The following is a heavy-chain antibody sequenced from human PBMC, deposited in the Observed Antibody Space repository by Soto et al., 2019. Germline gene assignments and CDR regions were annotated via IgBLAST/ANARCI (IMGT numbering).Heavy chain of an antibody. D-gene: IGHD3-3*01. Sequence: PSETLSLTCTVSGGSISSYYWSWIRQPPGKGLEWIGYIYYSGSTNYNPSLKSRVTISVDTSKNQFSLKLSSVTAADTAVYYCARASTWWSGYYTSWYFDYWGQGTLVTVSS. J-gene: IGHJ4*02. CDR3: ARASTWWSGYYTSWYFDY. V-gene: IGHV4-59*01. CDR1: GGSISSYY. CDR2: IYYSGST.